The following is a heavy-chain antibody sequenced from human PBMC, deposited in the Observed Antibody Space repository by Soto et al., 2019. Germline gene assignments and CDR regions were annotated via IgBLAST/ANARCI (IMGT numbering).Heavy chain of an antibody. V-gene: IGHV3-30*18. CDR3: AKSVRSGGSCYDY. J-gene: IGHJ4*02. CDR1: GFTFSSYG. Sequence: GGSLRLSCAASGFTFSSYGMHWVRQAPGKGLEWVAVISYDGSNKYYADSVKGRSTISRDNSKNTLYLQMNSLRAEDTAVYYCAKSVRSGGSCYDYWGQGTLVTVSS. D-gene: IGHD2-15*01. CDR2: ISYDGSNK.